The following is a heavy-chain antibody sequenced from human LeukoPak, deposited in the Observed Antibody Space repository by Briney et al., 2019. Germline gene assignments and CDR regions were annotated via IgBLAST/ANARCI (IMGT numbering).Heavy chain of an antibody. CDR3: ARQSGDGSSWYPSPFVY. Sequence: GESLKISCKGSGYSFTSYWIGWVRQMPGKGLEWMGIVYPGDSDTRYSPSFQGQVTISADKSISTAYLQWSSLKASDTAMYYCARQSGDGSSWYPSPFVYWGQGTLVTVSS. D-gene: IGHD6-13*01. V-gene: IGHV5-51*01. J-gene: IGHJ4*02. CDR1: GYSFTSYW. CDR2: VYPGDSDT.